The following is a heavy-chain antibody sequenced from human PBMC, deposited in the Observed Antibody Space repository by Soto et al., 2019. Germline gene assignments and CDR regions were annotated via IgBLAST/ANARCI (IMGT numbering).Heavy chain of an antibody. CDR3: AKDLLWFGEFLRPPYAFDI. V-gene: IGHV3-23*01. D-gene: IGHD3-10*01. CDR2: ISGSGGST. Sequence: VGSLRLSCAASGFTFSSYAMSWVRQAPGKGLEWVSAISGSGGSTYYADSVKGRFTISRDNSKNTLYLQMNSLRAEDTAVYYCAKDLLWFGEFLRPPYAFDIWGQGTMVTVSS. J-gene: IGHJ3*02. CDR1: GFTFSSYA.